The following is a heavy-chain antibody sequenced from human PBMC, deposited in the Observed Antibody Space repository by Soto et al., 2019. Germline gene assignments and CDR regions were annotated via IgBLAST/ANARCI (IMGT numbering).Heavy chain of an antibody. D-gene: IGHD3-10*01. CDR2: IYNSGRT. Sequence: TMTLTCILAIHSVSSYNWSWIRQPPGKGLEWIGYIYNSGRTNYSPSLKSRVTISLDTSKNQFSLKLSSVAAADTAVYYCARSPNYFDGNWFDPWGQGTLVTVS. CDR3: ARSPNYFDGNWFDP. V-gene: IGHV4-59*02. CDR1: IHSVSSYN. J-gene: IGHJ5*02.